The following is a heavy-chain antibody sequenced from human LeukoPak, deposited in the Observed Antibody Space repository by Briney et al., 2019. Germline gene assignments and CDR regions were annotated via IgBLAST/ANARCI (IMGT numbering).Heavy chain of an antibody. J-gene: IGHJ4*02. D-gene: IGHD6-13*01. Sequence: SETLSLTCTVPGGSISSYYWSWIRQPPGKGLEWIGYIYYSGSTNYNPSLKSRVTISVDTPKNQFSLKLSSVTAADTAVYYCARPRPGSWSRIDYWGQGTLVTVSS. CDR3: ARPRPGSWSRIDY. CDR2: IYYSGST. V-gene: IGHV4-59*08. CDR1: GGSISSYY.